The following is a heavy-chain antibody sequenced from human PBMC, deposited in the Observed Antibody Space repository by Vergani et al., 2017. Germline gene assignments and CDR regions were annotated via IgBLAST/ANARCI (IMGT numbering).Heavy chain of an antibody. D-gene: IGHD5-12*01. J-gene: IGHJ4*02. CDR2: SHNSGST. Sequence: QVQLQESGPGLVEPSETLSLTCAVSGYSFRNGYYRGLLRQPRGEELWWMGRSHNSGSTHYNPSLKSRVTISVDTSKNDFSLKVTSVTAATTAVYYCTRQPEGGASGPPSVATWGQGIAVIVSS. CDR1: GYSFRNGYY. V-gene: IGHV4-38-2*01. CDR3: TRQPEGGASGPPSVAT.